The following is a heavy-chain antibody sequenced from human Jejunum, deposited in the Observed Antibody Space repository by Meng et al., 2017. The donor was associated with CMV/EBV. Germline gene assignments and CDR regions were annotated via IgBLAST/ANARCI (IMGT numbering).Heavy chain of an antibody. J-gene: IGHJ5*02. CDR1: GASVTGSY. D-gene: IGHD1-14*01. V-gene: IGHV4-59*02. CDR3: ARDVLLGTHNWFDP. Sequence: VSGASVTGSYWSWIRQPPRKGPEWIGYIYYTGSTDYNPSLKSRVTISVDTSKNQFSLKLNSVTAADTAVYYCARDVLLGTHNWFDPWGRGTLVTVSS. CDR2: IYYTGST.